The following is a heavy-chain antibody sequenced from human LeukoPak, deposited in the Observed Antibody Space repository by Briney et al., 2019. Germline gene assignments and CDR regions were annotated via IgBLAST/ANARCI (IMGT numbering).Heavy chain of an antibody. CDR1: GYTFTGYY. J-gene: IGHJ5*02. D-gene: IGHD3-22*01. Sequence: ASVKVSCKASGYTFTGYYMHWVRQAPGQGLEWMGWINPNSGGTNYAQKFQGRVTMTRDTSISTAYMELSRLRSDDTAVYYCARVPLYDSSGYYLVLGSNWFDPWGQGTLVTVSS. V-gene: IGHV1-2*02. CDR3: ARVPLYDSSGYYLVLGSNWFDP. CDR2: INPNSGGT.